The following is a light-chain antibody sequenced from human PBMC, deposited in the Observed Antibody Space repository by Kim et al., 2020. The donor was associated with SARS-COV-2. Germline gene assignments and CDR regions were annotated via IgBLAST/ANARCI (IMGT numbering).Light chain of an antibody. CDR2: IAS. J-gene: IGKJ5*01. CDR3: LQHKSYPLT. V-gene: IGKV1-17*03. CDR1: QGISTN. Sequence: DIQMTQSPSALSASVGDRVTITCRASQGISTNLAWFQQKPGKAPKRLIYIASSLQSGVPSRFSGSGSGTEFILTISSLQPEDSATYYCLQHKSYPLTFGQGTRLEIK.